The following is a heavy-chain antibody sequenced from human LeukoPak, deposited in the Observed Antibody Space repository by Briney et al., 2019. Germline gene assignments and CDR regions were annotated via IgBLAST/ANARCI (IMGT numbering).Heavy chain of an antibody. J-gene: IGHJ4*02. CDR1: GASISSYY. V-gene: IGHV4-4*07. CDR2: IYTSGST. Sequence: PSETLSLTCTVSGASISSYYWTWIRQPAGKGLEWIGRIYTSGSTNYNPSLRSRVAMSVDTSKNQFSLKLSSVTAADTAVYYCARLSADSSSSRGFDYWGQGTLVTVSS. D-gene: IGHD2-2*01. CDR3: ARLSADSSSSRGFDY.